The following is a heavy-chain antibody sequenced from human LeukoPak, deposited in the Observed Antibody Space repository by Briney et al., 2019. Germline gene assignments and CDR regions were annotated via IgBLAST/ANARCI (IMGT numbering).Heavy chain of an antibody. Sequence: GASVKVSCKASGGTFSSYAISWVRQAPGQGLEWMGGIIPIFGTANYAQKFQGRVTITADESTSTAYMELSSLRSEDTAVYYCAIPVGRGGYNDRFYGMDVWGQGTTVTVSS. V-gene: IGHV1-69*13. D-gene: IGHD5-24*01. J-gene: IGHJ6*02. CDR3: AIPVGRGGYNDRFYGMDV. CDR1: GGTFSSYA. CDR2: IIPIFGTA.